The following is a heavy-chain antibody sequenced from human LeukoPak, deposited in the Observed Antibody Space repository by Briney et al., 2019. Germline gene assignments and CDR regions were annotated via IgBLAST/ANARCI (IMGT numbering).Heavy chain of an antibody. J-gene: IGHJ4*02. Sequence: KPSETLSLTCTVSGGSISSYYWSWIRQSPRKGLEWIGYIYYSGSTNYNPSLESRVTISVDTSKNQNSLKLSSVTAADTAVYYCARVPCGGDCYYLDYWGQGTLVTVPS. D-gene: IGHD2-21*02. CDR3: ARVPCGGDCYYLDY. CDR1: GGSISSYY. V-gene: IGHV4-59*01. CDR2: IYYSGST.